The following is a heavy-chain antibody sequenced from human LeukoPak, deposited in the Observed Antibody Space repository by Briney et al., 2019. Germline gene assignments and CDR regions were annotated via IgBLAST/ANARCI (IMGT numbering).Heavy chain of an antibody. CDR1: GYSISNGYY. CDR3: ARDHSNASSWYFDY. V-gene: IGHV4-38-2*02. CDR2: IYYSGST. J-gene: IGHJ4*02. Sequence: PSETLSLTCTVSGYSISNGYYWGWIRQPPGKGLEWIGSIYYSGSTYYNPSLKSRVTISVDTSKNQFSLKLSSVTAADTAVYYCARDHSNASSWYFDYWGQGTLVTVSS. D-gene: IGHD6-13*01.